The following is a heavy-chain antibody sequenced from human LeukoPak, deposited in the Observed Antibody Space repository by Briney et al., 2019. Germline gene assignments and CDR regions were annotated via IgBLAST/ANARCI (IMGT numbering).Heavy chain of an antibody. CDR1: GGSISSGDDM. CDR2: TYHGGNT. CDR3: DMTPTVANSYYLGMDV. V-gene: IGHV4-30-2*01. D-gene: IGHD4-17*01. J-gene: IGHJ6*04. Sequence: PSQTPPLTCAASGGSISSGDDMWSWSQPPPEKGLEWIGYTYHGGNTYYTHSLEGRVTISRDSSKNQLSLKLSSVTAADTAVYYCDMTPTVANSYYLGMDVGPKETTVRVFS.